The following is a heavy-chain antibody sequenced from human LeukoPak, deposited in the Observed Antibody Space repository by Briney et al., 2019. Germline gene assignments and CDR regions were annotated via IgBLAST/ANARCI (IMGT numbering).Heavy chain of an antibody. J-gene: IGHJ6*03. CDR1: GGSFSGYY. CDR3: ARGQVKYQLLSTYYYYYYMDV. Sequence: SETLSLTCAVYGGSFSGYYWSWLRQPPGKGLEWIGEINHSGSTNYNPSLKSRVTISVDTSKNQFSLKLSSVTAADTAVYYCARGQVKYQLLSTYYYYYYMDVWGKGTTVTVSS. D-gene: IGHD2-2*01. CDR2: INHSGST. V-gene: IGHV4-34*01.